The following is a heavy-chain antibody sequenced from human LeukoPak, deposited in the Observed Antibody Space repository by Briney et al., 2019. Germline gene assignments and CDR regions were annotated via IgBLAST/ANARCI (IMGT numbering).Heavy chain of an antibody. V-gene: IGHV3-74*01. D-gene: IGHD5-12*01. Sequence: PGGSLRLSCTASTFTFSDDYMGWIRQAPGKGLVWVSRIKFDGTSTTYADSVKGRFTISRDNAKNTLFLQMNSLRAEDTAVYYCAGGYTSDYWGQGTLVTVSS. CDR1: TFTFSDDY. CDR2: IKFDGTST. J-gene: IGHJ4*02. CDR3: AGGYTSDY.